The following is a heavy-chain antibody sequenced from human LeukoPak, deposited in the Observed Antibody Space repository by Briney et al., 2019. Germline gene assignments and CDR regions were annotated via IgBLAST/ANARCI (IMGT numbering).Heavy chain of an antibody. V-gene: IGHV1-46*01. D-gene: IGHD6-13*01. Sequence: GASVKVSCKASGYIFSSYYMYWVRQAPGQGLEWMGIINPSGGSIRYAQKFQGRVTMTRDTSISTAYMELSRLRSDDTAVYYCARWGAAAGTGWFDPWGQGTLVTVSS. J-gene: IGHJ5*02. CDR2: INPSGGSI. CDR1: GYIFSSYY. CDR3: ARWGAAAGTGWFDP.